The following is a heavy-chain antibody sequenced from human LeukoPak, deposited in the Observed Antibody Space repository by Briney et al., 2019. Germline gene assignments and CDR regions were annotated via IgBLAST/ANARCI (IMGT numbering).Heavy chain of an antibody. J-gene: IGHJ4*02. D-gene: IGHD4-23*01. V-gene: IGHV4-59*01. CDR1: GCSIRSYY. CDR3: ARGRNDNGGMFFDS. Sequence: SETLSLTCTVSGCSIRSYYWSWIRQAPGKGLEWIGFISYRAYTSYSPSLKSRVAISVDTSKSQFSLRLSSMTAADTAIYYCARGRNDNGGMFFDSWAQGTLVTVSS. CDR2: ISYRAYT.